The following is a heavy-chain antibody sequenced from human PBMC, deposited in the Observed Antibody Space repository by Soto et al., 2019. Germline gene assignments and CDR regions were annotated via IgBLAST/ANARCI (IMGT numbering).Heavy chain of an antibody. D-gene: IGHD3-16*01. Sequence: GGSLRLSCAASGFTFKDYGMHWVRQAPGKGLEWVAVISYDGKQTYYADSVKGRFTISKDKSKRTLFLQMNSLRVDDTAVYYCARDGWGSNWYFDLWGRGTLVTVSS. V-gene: IGHV3-30*03. CDR3: ARDGWGSNWYFDL. J-gene: IGHJ2*01. CDR1: GFTFKDYG. CDR2: ISYDGKQT.